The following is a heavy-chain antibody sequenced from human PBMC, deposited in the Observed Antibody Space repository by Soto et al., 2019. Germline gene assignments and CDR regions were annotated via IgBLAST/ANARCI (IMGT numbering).Heavy chain of an antibody. CDR3: AHFYDSSGYRYYYYYGMDV. CDR1: GFSLSTSGVG. D-gene: IGHD3-22*01. V-gene: IGHV2-5*01. J-gene: IGHJ6*02. Sequence: QITLKESGPTLVKPTQTLTLTCTFSGFSLSTSGVGVGWIRQPPGKALEWLALIYWNDDKRYSPSLKSRLTITKDTSKNQVVLTMTNMDPVDTATYYCAHFYDSSGYRYYYYYGMDVWGQGTTVTVSS. CDR2: IYWNDDK.